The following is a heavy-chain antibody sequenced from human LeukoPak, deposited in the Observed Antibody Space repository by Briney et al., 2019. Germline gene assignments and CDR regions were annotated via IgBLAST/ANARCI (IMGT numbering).Heavy chain of an antibody. CDR3: TRVLAAAANALDV. CDR1: GFTISDHY. V-gene: IGHV3-72*01. J-gene: IGHJ3*01. Sequence: GGSLILSCAASGFTISDHYMDWVRQAPGKGLEWVGRSRHKAKRYSTEYAASVKGRFTISRDDSKNSLYLQMSSLETEDTAVYYCTRVLAAAANALDVWGQGTMVTVSS. D-gene: IGHD6-13*01. CDR2: SRHKAKRYST.